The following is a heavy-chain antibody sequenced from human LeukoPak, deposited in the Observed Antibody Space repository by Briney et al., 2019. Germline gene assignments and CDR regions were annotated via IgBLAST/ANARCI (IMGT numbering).Heavy chain of an antibody. V-gene: IGHV4-59*01. Sequence: SETLSLTCTVSGGSISSYYWSWIRQPPGKGLEWIGYIYYSGSTNYNPSLKSRVTISVDTSKNQFSLKLSSVTAADTAVYYCARAPPGKGYYYGMDVWGQGTTVTVSS. CDR1: GGSISSYY. D-gene: IGHD3-10*01. J-gene: IGHJ6*02. CDR3: ARAPPGKGYYYGMDV. CDR2: IYYSGST.